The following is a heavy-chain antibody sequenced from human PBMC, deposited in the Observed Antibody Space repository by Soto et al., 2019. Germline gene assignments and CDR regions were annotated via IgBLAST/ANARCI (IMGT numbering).Heavy chain of an antibody. CDR2: ISAYNGNT. CDR1: GYTFTSYG. D-gene: IGHD2-2*01. J-gene: IGHJ5*02. Sequence: ASVKVSCKASGYTFTSYGISWVRQAPGQGLEWMGWISAYNGNTNYAQKLQGRVTMTTDTSTSTAYMELRSLRSDDTAVDYCARVYCSSTSCLPQYNWFDPWGQGTLVTVSS. V-gene: IGHV1-18*01. CDR3: ARVYCSSTSCLPQYNWFDP.